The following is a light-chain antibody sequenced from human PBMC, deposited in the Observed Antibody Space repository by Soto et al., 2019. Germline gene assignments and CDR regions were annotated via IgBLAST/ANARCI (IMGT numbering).Light chain of an antibody. J-gene: IGLJ1*01. CDR1: SSDVGGYNY. V-gene: IGLV2-11*01. CDR2: DVN. CDR3: CSYAGSYTYV. Sequence: QSALTQPRSVSGSPGQSVTISCTGTSSDVGGYNYVSWYQQHPGKAPKLTIYDVNKRPSGVPDRFSGSKSGNTASLTISGLQAEDEADYYCCSYAGSYTYVFGTGTKLTVL.